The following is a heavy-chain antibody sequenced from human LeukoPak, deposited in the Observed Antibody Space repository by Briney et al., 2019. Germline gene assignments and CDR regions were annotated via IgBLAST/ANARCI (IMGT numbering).Heavy chain of an antibody. CDR1: GFTFSSYA. CDR2: ISGSGGST. Sequence: PGGSLRLSCAASGFTFSSYAMSWVRQAPGKGLEWVSAISGSGGSTYYAGSVKGRFTISRDNSKNTLYLQMNSLRAEDTAVYYCATPLDAPGTTYYFDYWGQGTLVTVSS. V-gene: IGHV3-23*01. CDR3: ATPLDAPGTTYYFDY. D-gene: IGHD1-1*01. J-gene: IGHJ4*02.